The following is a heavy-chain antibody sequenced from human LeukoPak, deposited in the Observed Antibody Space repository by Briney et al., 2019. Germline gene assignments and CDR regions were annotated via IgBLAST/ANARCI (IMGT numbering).Heavy chain of an antibody. CDR3: AKEGTETIFSRYYFDY. CDR2: ISGDGDST. Sequence: PVGSLRLSCAASGFTFNNYARSWVRQAPGKGLEWISGISGDGDSTYYADSVKGRFTISRDNSKNTLYLQMNSLRADVTALYYCAKEGTETIFSRYYFDYWGQGTLVTVSS. V-gene: IGHV3-23*01. CDR1: GFTFNNYA. J-gene: IGHJ4*02. D-gene: IGHD3-3*01.